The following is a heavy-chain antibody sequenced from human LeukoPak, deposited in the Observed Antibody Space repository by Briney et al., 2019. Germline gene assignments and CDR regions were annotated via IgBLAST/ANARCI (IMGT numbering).Heavy chain of an antibody. CDR1: GGSISSYY. CDR2: IYYSGST. CDR3: ARETYYYDSSGYYPYMDV. Sequence: PSETLSLTCTVSGGSISSYYWSLIRQPPGKGLEWIGYIYYSGSTNYNPSLKSRVTISVETSKNQFSLKLSSVTAADTAVYYCARETYYYDSSGYYPYMDVWGKGTTVTVSS. D-gene: IGHD3-22*01. J-gene: IGHJ6*03. V-gene: IGHV4-59*01.